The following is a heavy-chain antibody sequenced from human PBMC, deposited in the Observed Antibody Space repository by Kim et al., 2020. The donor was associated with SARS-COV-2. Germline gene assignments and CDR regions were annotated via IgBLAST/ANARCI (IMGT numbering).Heavy chain of an antibody. J-gene: IGHJ6*02. V-gene: IGHV4-39*07. D-gene: IGHD2-15*01. CDR2: IYYSGST. CDR3: ATSRKAASRYYYYYGMDV. CDR1: GGSISSSSYY. Sequence: SETLSLTCTVSGGSISSSSYYWGWIRQPPGKGLEWIGSIYYSGSTYYNPSLKSRVTISVDTSKNQFSLKLSSVTAADTTVYYCATSRKAASRYYYYYGMDVWGQGTTVTVSS.